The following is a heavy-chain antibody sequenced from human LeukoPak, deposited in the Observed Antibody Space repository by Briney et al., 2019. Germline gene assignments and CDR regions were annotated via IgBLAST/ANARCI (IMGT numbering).Heavy chain of an antibody. Sequence: SETLSLTCAVYGGSFSGDYWSWIRQPPGKGLEWIREIMHSGGTNYNPSLKSRVTISVDTSKNQFSLKLSSVTAADTAVYYCARGDSLLWFGETPENWFDPWGQGTLVTVSS. V-gene: IGHV4-34*01. J-gene: IGHJ5*02. D-gene: IGHD3-10*01. CDR1: GGSFSGDY. CDR3: ARGDSLLWFGETPENWFDP. CDR2: IMHSGGT.